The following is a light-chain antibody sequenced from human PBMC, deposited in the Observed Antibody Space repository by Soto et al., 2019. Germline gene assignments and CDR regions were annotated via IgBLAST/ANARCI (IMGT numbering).Light chain of an antibody. Sequence: SYELTQPSSVSVSPGQTARITCSGDVLAKKYARWFQQKPGQAPVLVIYKDSERPSGIPERFSGSSSGTTVTLTISGAQVEGEADYYCYSAADNNRVFGGGTKVTVL. J-gene: IGLJ2*01. CDR2: KDS. CDR1: VLAKKY. V-gene: IGLV3-27*01. CDR3: YSAADNNRV.